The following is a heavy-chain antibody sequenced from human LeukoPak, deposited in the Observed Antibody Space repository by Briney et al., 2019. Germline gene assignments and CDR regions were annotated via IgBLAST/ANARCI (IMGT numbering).Heavy chain of an antibody. CDR3: ARDVVVVGTTPGY. V-gene: IGHV1-2*06. D-gene: IGHD2-15*01. CDR1: GYTFTGYY. J-gene: IGHJ4*02. Sequence: ASVKVSCKASGYTFTGYYVHWVRQAPGQGLEWMGRINPNSGGTNYAQKFQGRVTMTRDTSISTAYMELSRLRSDDTAVYYCARDVVVVGTTPGYWGQGTLVIVSS. CDR2: INPNSGGT.